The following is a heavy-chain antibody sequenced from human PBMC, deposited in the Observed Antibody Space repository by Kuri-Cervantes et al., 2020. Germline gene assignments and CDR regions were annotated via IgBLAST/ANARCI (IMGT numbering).Heavy chain of an antibody. V-gene: IGHV3-53*01. D-gene: IGHD5-18*01. CDR3: ARDRGYSYGGVFYYYYGMDV. J-gene: IGHJ6*02. CDR2: IYSGGST. CDR1: GFTVSSNY. Sequence: GESLKISCAASGFTVSSNYMSWVRQAPGKGPEWVSVIYSGGSTYYADSVKGRFTISRDNSKNTLYLQMNSLRAEDTAVYYCARDRGYSYGGVFYYYYGMDVWGQGTTVTVSS.